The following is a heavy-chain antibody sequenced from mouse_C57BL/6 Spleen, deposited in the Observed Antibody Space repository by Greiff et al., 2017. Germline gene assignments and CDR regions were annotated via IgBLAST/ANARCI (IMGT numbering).Heavy chain of an antibody. Sequence: QVHVKQSGAELVKPGASVKVSCKASGYTFTSYWMHWVKQRPGQGLEWIGRIHPSDSDTNYNQKFKGKATLTVDKSSSTAYMQLSSLTSEDSAVYYCAIEVITTDYFDYWGQGTTLTVSS. J-gene: IGHJ2*01. D-gene: IGHD1-1*01. CDR2: IHPSDSDT. V-gene: IGHV1-74*01. CDR3: AIEVITTDYFDY. CDR1: GYTFTSYW.